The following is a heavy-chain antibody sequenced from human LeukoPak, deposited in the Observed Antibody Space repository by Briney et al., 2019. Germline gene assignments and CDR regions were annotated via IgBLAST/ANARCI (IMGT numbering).Heavy chain of an antibody. CDR3: AKDLTFGGASARMDY. CDR1: GFTFSDYY. D-gene: IGHD3-16*01. Sequence: GGSLRLSCAASGFTFSDYYMSWIRQAPGKGLEWVSYISSSGSTIYYADSVKGRFTISRDNAKNSLYLQMNSLRAEDTAVYYCAKDLTFGGASARMDYWGQGTLVTVSS. V-gene: IGHV3-11*01. J-gene: IGHJ4*02. CDR2: ISSSGSTI.